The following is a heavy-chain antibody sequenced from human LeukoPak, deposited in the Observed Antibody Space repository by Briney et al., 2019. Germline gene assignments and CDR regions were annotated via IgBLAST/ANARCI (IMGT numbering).Heavy chain of an antibody. CDR3: ARDMSSVLRFLEWSPRHSLDY. J-gene: IGHJ4*02. V-gene: IGHV1-46*01. D-gene: IGHD3-3*01. CDR2: INPSDGST. Sequence: ASVKVSCKASGYSFTYHYMHWLRQAPGQGLEWIGIINPSDGSTTYAQKFQGRVTMTRDMSTSTVYMELRSLRSEDTAVYYCARDMSSVLRFLEWSPRHSLDYWGQGTLVTVSS. CDR1: GYSFTYHY.